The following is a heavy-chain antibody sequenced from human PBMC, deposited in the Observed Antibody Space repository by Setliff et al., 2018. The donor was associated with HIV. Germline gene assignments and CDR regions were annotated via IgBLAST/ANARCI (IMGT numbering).Heavy chain of an antibody. J-gene: IGHJ2*01. Sequence: SETLSLTCTVSGDSISSGGYYWSWIRQPAGKGLEWIAHTDTSGRTDYNPSLKSRVTISVDTSKNQFSRKLSSVTAADTAVYYCARGLSSGWYGYWYFDLWGRGTLVTVSS. CDR1: GDSISSGGYY. V-gene: IGHV4-61*09. CDR3: ARGLSSGWYGYWYFDL. CDR2: TDTSGRT. D-gene: IGHD6-19*01.